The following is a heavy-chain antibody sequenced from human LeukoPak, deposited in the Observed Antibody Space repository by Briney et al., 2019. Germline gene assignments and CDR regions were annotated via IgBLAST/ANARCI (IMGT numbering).Heavy chain of an antibody. CDR2: INPNSGGT. CDR3: ARAAGTFIQYFDY. CDR1: GYTFIAYY. Sequence: ASVKVSCKASGYTFIAYYMHWVRQAPGQGLEWMGWINPNSGGTNYAQKFQGRVTMTRDTSISTAYMELSRLRSDDPAVYYCARAAGTFIQYFDYWGQGTLVTVSS. J-gene: IGHJ4*02. D-gene: IGHD6-13*01. V-gene: IGHV1-2*02.